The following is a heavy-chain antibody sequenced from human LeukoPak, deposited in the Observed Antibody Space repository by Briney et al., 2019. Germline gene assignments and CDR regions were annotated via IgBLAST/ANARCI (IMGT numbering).Heavy chain of an antibody. CDR3: ARRLPGFLVRGVLNGNWFDP. J-gene: IGHJ5*02. Sequence: SETLSLTCTVSGGSISSYYWSWIRQPAGKGLEWIGRIYTSGSTNYNPSLKSRVTISVDTSKNQFSLKLSSVTAADTAVYYCARRLPGFLVRGVLNGNWFDPWGQGTLVTVSS. D-gene: IGHD3-10*01. V-gene: IGHV4-4*07. CDR1: GGSISSYY. CDR2: IYTSGST.